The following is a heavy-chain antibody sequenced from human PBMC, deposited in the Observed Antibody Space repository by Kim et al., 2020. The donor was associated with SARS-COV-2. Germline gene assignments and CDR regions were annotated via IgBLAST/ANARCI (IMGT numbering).Heavy chain of an antibody. CDR2: LTDSGRNT. D-gene: IGHD3-16*01. J-gene: IGHJ4*02. CDR1: GFTFNNYA. Sequence: GGSLRLSCSASGFTFNNYAMTWVRQAPGKGLEWVASLTDSGRNTYYADSVKGRFTISRDNSMNTLYLQMDSLRAEDTALYYCAKSLFHYVFDYLGQGTLVSVSS. V-gene: IGHV3-23*01. CDR3: AKSLFHYVFDY.